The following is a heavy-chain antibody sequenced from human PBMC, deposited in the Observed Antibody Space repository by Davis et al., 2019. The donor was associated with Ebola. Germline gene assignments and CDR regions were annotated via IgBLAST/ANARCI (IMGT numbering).Heavy chain of an antibody. CDR3: ARGQLSIAARRGAFDI. Sequence: PGGSLRLSCAASGFTFSSYAMSWVRQAPGKGLEWVSAISGSGGSTYYADSVKGRFTISRDNSKNTLYLQMGSLRAEDMAVYYCARGQLSIAARRGAFDIWGQGTMVTVSS. CDR1: GFTFSSYA. J-gene: IGHJ3*02. V-gene: IGHV3-23*01. CDR2: ISGSGGST. D-gene: IGHD6-6*01.